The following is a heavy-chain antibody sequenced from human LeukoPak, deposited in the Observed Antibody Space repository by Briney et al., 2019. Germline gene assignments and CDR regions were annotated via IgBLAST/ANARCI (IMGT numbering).Heavy chain of an antibody. V-gene: IGHV3-21*06. CDR1: GFAFSSYA. D-gene: IGHD6-13*01. CDR3: AKRFSYSSSWYD. J-gene: IGHJ4*02. Sequence: GGSLRLSCAASGFAFSSYAMNWVRQAPGKGLEWVSSISSRSSYIYYADSVKGRFTISRDNAKNSLYLELHSLRAEDTAVYYCAKRFSYSSSWYDWGQGTLVTVSS. CDR2: ISSRSSYI.